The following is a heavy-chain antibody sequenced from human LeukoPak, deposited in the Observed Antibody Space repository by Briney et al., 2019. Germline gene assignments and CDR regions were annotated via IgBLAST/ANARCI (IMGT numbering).Heavy chain of an antibody. V-gene: IGHV4-39*01. CDR1: GVSISSSSYY. CDR3: ASSYSSSWHDY. CDR2: IYYSGST. Sequence: SETLSLTCTVSGVSISSSSYYWGWIRQPPGKGLEWIGSIYYSGSTYYNPSLKSRVTISVDTSKNQFSLKLSSVTAADTAVYYCASSYSSSWHDYWGQGTLVTVSS. D-gene: IGHD6-13*01. J-gene: IGHJ4*02.